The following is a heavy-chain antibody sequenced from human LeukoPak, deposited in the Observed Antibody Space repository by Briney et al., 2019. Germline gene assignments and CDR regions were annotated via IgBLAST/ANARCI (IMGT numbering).Heavy chain of an antibody. CDR3: ARDDVDIVATSYPMDV. CDR2: ISAYNGNT. D-gene: IGHD5-12*01. V-gene: IGHV1-18*01. Sequence: ASVKVPCKASGYTFTSYGISWVRQAPGQGLEWMGWISAYNGNTNYAQKLQGRVTMTTDTSTSTAYMELRSLRSDDTAVYYCARDDVDIVATSYPMDVWGQGTTVTVSS. CDR1: GYTFTSYG. J-gene: IGHJ6*02.